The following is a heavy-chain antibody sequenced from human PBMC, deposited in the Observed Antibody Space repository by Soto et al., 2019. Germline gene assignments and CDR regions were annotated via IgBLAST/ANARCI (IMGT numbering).Heavy chain of an antibody. V-gene: IGHV5-10-1*01. CDR3: ARAGWFGELLSSGISLPPVYYYYYGMDV. CDR1: GYSFTSYW. J-gene: IGHJ6*02. D-gene: IGHD3-10*01. Sequence: GESLKISCKGSGYSFTSYWISWVRQMPGKGLEWMGRIDPSDSYTNYSPSFQGHVTISADKSISTAYLQWSSLKASDTAMYYCARAGWFGELLSSGISLPPVYYYYYGMDVWGQGTTVTVSS. CDR2: IDPSDSYT.